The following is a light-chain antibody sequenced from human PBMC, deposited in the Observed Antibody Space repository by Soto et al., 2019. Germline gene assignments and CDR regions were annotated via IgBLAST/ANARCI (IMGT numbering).Light chain of an antibody. Sequence: DIQMTQSPSTLSASVGAESTTPCRPSQSISSWLAWYQQKPGKAPKLLIYDASSLESGVPSRFSGSGSGTEFTLTISSLQPDDFATYYCQQYNSYSSLTFGGGTKVDIK. CDR3: QQYNSYSSLT. CDR1: QSISSW. V-gene: IGKV1-5*01. J-gene: IGKJ4*01. CDR2: DAS.